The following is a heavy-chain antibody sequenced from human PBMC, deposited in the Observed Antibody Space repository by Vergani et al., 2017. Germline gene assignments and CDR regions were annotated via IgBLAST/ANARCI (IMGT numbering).Heavy chain of an antibody. Sequence: QVQLLQSGAEVKKPGSSVKISCKASVGTFSSYAITWVRQAPGQGLEWMGRIILIFGTANYARKFQGRVTITANKSTNTAYMELSSLRSEDTAVYYCARDSPYFRGDLDYWGQGTLVTVSS. J-gene: IGHJ4*02. D-gene: IGHD2-21*01. CDR2: IILIFGTA. CDR1: VGTFSSYA. CDR3: ARDSPYFRGDLDY. V-gene: IGHV1-69*13.